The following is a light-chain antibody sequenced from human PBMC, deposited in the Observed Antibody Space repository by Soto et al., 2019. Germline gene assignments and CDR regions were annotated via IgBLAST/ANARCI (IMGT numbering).Light chain of an antibody. CDR1: QSVSST. CDR3: QQYNVWPGWT. Sequence: EIVMTHSPATLSVSPLEIATLSCRSSQSVSSTLAWYQQKPGQAPRLLIYGASARATGFPARFSASGSGTEFTLTISSLQSEDFAVYYCQQYNVWPGWTFGQGTKVDIK. J-gene: IGKJ1*01. V-gene: IGKV3-15*01. CDR2: GAS.